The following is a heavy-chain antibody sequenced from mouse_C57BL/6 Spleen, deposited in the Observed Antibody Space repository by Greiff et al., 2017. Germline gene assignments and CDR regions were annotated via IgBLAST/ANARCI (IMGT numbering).Heavy chain of an antibody. D-gene: IGHD1-1*01. Sequence: DVKVEESEGGLVQPGSSMKLSCTASGFTFSDYYMAWVRQVPEKGLEWVANINYDGSSTYYLDSLKSRFIISRDNAKNILYLQMSSLKSEDTATYYCARADGSSPGWYFDVWGTGTTVTVSS. V-gene: IGHV5-16*01. CDR1: GFTFSDYY. CDR2: INYDGSST. CDR3: ARADGSSPGWYFDV. J-gene: IGHJ1*03.